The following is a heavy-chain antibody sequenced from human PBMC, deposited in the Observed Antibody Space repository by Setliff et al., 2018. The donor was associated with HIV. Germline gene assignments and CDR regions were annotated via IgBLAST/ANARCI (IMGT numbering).Heavy chain of an antibody. J-gene: IGHJ3*02. CDR1: GYFFNHYG. D-gene: IGHD3-22*01. Sequence: ASVKVSCKASGYFFNHYGIAWVRQAPGQGLEWMGWISGFNGNTNYAQILQDRVTVTTDTSTSTAYMELRSLRSDDTAVYYCATRAYDSSGYLRSRVSGAAFDIWGQGTMVTVSS. CDR3: ATRAYDSSGYLRSRVSGAAFDI. V-gene: IGHV1-18*01. CDR2: ISGFNGNT.